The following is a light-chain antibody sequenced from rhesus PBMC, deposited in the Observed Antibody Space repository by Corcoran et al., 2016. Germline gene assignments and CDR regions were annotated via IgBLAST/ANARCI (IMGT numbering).Light chain of an antibody. CDR3: QQFFGSPFT. CDR2: AAS. Sequence: DIQMTQSPSALSAFVGYRASISCRASQNISNNVEWYQQKPGKAPKLLIYAASSLQSGIPSRFSGSGSGTDVTLTISSLQPEDTAAYDYQQFFGSPFTFGPGAKLDFK. J-gene: IGKJ3*01. CDR1: QNISNN. V-gene: IGKV1S8*01.